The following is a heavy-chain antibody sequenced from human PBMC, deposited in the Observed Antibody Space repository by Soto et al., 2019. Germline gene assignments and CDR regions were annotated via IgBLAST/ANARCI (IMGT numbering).Heavy chain of an antibody. CDR3: ARDGSTIGYSYDYHGMDV. V-gene: IGHV3-7*05. Sequence: EVQLVESGGGLVQPGGSLRLSCGASGFTFRTYWLSWVRQVPGKGLEWVANINQDGSEKNYVDSVKGRFTISRDNAKNSLHLQMSSLRAEDTALYYCARDGSTIGYSYDYHGMDVWGQGTTVTVSS. J-gene: IGHJ6*02. CDR2: INQDGSEK. D-gene: IGHD5-18*01. CDR1: GFTFRTYW.